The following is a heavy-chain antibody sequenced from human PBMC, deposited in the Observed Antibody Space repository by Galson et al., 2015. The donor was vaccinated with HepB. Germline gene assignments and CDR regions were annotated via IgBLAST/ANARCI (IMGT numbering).Heavy chain of an antibody. CDR2: IDWDDDK. D-gene: IGHD5-18*01. Sequence: PALVKPTQTLTLTCTFSGFSLRTSGMCVSWIRQPPGKALEWLALIDWDDDKYYSTSLKTRLTISKDTSKNQVVLTMTNMDPVDTATYYCARARGYSYGYYYYYMDVWGKGTTVTVSS. CDR1: GFSLRTSGMC. J-gene: IGHJ6*03. V-gene: IGHV2-70*01. CDR3: ARARGYSYGYYYYYMDV.